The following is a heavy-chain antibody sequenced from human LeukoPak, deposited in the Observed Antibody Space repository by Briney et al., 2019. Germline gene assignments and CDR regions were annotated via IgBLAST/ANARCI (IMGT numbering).Heavy chain of an antibody. Sequence: ASVKVSCKVSGYTLTELSMHWVRQAPGKGREGMGGFDPEDGETIYAQKFQGRVTVTEDTSTDTAYVELSSLRSEDTAVYYCARADSTGTTWDYWGQGTLVTVSS. D-gene: IGHD1-7*01. CDR3: ARADSTGTTWDY. CDR1: GYTLTELS. V-gene: IGHV1-24*01. J-gene: IGHJ4*02. CDR2: FDPEDGET.